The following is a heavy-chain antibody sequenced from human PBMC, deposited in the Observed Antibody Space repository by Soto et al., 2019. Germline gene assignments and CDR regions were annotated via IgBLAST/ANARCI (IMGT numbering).Heavy chain of an antibody. Sequence: SETLSLTCNVSGGSITGAYYWNWIRQHPGKGLEWIGSIHYRGSTYYNPSLKRRITISLDRSNNQFSLKLSSVTAADTAVYYCARVRDSFGLDVWGQGTTVTVSS. V-gene: IGHV4-31*03. CDR3: ARVRDSFGLDV. CDR1: GGSITGAYY. D-gene: IGHD2-15*01. J-gene: IGHJ6*02. CDR2: IHYRGST.